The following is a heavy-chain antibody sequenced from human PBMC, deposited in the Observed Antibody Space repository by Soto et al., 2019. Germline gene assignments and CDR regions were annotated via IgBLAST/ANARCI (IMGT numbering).Heavy chain of an antibody. V-gene: IGHV1-69*12. CDR1: GGTFSSYA. CDR2: IVPIVDTS. Sequence: QVQLVQSGAEVRQPASSVKVSCKTSGGTFSSYAISWVRQAPGQGLEWMGGIVPIVDTSTYAQKFQGRVTITADESTRTVYMELSSLRSDDTAVYDCVRVVAIPGYPDNWGQGTLVTVSS. CDR3: VRVVAIPGYPDN. D-gene: IGHD5-12*01. J-gene: IGHJ4*02.